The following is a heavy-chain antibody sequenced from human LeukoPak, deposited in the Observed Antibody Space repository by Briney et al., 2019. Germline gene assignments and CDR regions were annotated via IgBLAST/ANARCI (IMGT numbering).Heavy chain of an antibody. J-gene: IGHJ4*02. CDR3: AREYGGDYSFDY. V-gene: IGHV1-2*02. CDR2: INPNSGGT. CDR1: GYTFTGYY. Sequence: ASVKVSCKASGYTFTGYYMHWVRQAPGQGLEWMGWINPNSGGTNYAQKFQGRVTMTRDTSISTAYMELRSLRSDDTAVYYCAREYGGDYSFDYWGQGTLVTVSS. D-gene: IGHD4-17*01.